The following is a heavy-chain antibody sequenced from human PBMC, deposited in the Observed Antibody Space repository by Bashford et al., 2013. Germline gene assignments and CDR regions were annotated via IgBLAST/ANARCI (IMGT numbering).Heavy chain of an antibody. J-gene: IGHJ3*02. CDR2: IYHSGST. D-gene: IGHD2-21*01. V-gene: IGHV4-4*02. CDR1: GASISSSNW. Sequence: SETLSLTCAVSGASISSSNWWSWVRQPPGQGLEWIGEIYHSGSTKYNPSLKSRVTISVDTSKNQFSLTLRSVTAADTATYYCARRAVIGIQDAFDIWGQGTVVTVSS. CDR3: ARRAVIGIQDAFDI.